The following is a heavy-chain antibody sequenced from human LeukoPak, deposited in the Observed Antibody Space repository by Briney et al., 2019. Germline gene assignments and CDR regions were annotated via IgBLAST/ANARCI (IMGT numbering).Heavy chain of an antibody. CDR2: IYYSGST. CDR1: GGSISSYY. D-gene: IGHD6-13*01. J-gene: IGHJ5*02. CDR3: ARSGIAAAGPYSNWFDP. V-gene: IGHV4-59*08. Sequence: PSETLSLTCTVSGGSISSYYWSWIRQPPGKGLEWIGYIYYSGSTNYNPSLKSRVTISVDTSKNQFSLKLSSVTAADTAVYYCARSGIAAAGPYSNWFDPWGQGTPVTVSS.